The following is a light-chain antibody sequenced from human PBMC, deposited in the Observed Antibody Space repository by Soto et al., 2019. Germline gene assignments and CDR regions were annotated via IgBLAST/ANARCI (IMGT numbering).Light chain of an antibody. V-gene: IGLV1-47*01. CDR2: RNN. J-gene: IGLJ1*01. CDR1: SSNIGSNY. Sequence: QSVLTQPPSASGTPGQRVTISCSGSSSNIGSNYVYWYQQLPGTAPKLLIYRNNQRPSGFPDRFSGSKSGTSASLAISGLRSEGEADYYCAAWDDSLSGRYVFGTGTKLTVL. CDR3: AAWDDSLSGRYV.